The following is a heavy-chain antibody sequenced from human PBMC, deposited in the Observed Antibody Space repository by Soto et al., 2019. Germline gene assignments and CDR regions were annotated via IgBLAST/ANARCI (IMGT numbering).Heavy chain of an antibody. CDR2: IIPILGIA. Sequence: QVQLVQSGAEVKKPGSSVKVSCKASGGTFSSYTIIWVRQAPGQGLEWMGRIIPILGIANYAQKFQGRVTITADKSTSTAFMELSSLRSEDTAVYYCATEGGDWYFDLWGRGTLVTVSS. J-gene: IGHJ2*01. V-gene: IGHV1-69*08. D-gene: IGHD3-16*01. CDR3: ATEGGDWYFDL. CDR1: GGTFSSYT.